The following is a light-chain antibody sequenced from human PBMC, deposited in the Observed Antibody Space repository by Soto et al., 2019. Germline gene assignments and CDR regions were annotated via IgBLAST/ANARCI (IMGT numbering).Light chain of an antibody. CDR3: QQANSFPVT. J-gene: IGKJ3*01. CDR2: AAS. V-gene: IGKV1-12*01. CDR1: QGMSSW. Sequence: DIQMTQSPSSVSASVGDRVTLTCRARQGMSSWLAWYQQKPGKAPKLLIYAASSLQSGVPSRFIGSGSGTDFTLTISSLQPEDFATYYCQQANSFPVTFGPGTKVDI.